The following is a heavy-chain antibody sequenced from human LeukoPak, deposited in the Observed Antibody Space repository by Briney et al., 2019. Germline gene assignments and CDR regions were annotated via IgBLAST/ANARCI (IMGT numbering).Heavy chain of an antibody. Sequence: SETLSLTCAVSGGSISSSNWWTWVRQPPGKGLEWIGEIYHSGSTNYDPSLKSRVTISVDKSKNQFSLKLSSVTAADTAVYYCARTGDWSYFDYWGQGTLVTVSS. CDR2: IYHSGST. V-gene: IGHV4-4*02. J-gene: IGHJ4*02. CDR3: ARTGDWSYFDY. CDR1: GGSISSSNW. D-gene: IGHD2-21*02.